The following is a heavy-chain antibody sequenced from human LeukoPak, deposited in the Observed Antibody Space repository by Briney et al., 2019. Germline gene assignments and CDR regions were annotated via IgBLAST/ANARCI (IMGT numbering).Heavy chain of an antibody. Sequence: ASVKVSCKVSGYTLTELSMHWVRQAPGKGLEWMGGFDPEDGETIYAQKFQGRVTMTEDTSTDTAYMELSSLRSEDTAVYYCATAITGTTSVYYFDYWGQGTLVTVSS. J-gene: IGHJ4*02. D-gene: IGHD1-20*01. CDR3: ATAITGTTSVYYFDY. CDR2: FDPEDGET. CDR1: GYTLTELS. V-gene: IGHV1-24*01.